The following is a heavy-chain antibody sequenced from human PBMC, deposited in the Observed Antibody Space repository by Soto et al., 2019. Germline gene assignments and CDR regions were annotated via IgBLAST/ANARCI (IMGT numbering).Heavy chain of an antibody. CDR1: GFTFSSYA. J-gene: IGHJ4*02. Sequence: QVQLVESGGGVVQPGRSLRLSCAASGFTFSSYAMHWVRQAPGKGLEWVAVISYDGSNKYYADSVKGRFTISRDNSKNTLYLQMNSLRAEDTAVYYCTRDFGVVPVGYWGQGTLVTVSS. CDR2: ISYDGSNK. CDR3: TRDFGVVPVGY. D-gene: IGHD3-3*01. V-gene: IGHV3-30-3*01.